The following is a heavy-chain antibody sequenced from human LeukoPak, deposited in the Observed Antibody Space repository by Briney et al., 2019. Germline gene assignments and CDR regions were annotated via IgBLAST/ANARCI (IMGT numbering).Heavy chain of an antibody. D-gene: IGHD2-2*01. CDR3: ARRLTQYDCFDP. CDR2: IYYSGST. V-gene: IGHV4-30-4*01. CDR1: GGSISSGDYY. Sequence: SETLSLTCTVSGGSISSGDYYWSWIRQPPGKGLEWIGYIYYSGSTYYNPSLKSRVTISVDTSKNQFSLHLNSVTPEDTAVYYCARRLTQYDCFDPWGQGILVTVSS. J-gene: IGHJ5*02.